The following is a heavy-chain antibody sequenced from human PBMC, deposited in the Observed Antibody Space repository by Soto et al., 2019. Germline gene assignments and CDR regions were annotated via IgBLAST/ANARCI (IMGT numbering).Heavy chain of an antibody. CDR1: GYMFPSYG. Sequence: GASVKVSCKASGYMFPSYGITWVRQAPGQRLEWMGWINAGNGNTKYSQKFQGRVTITRDTSASTAYMELSSLRSEDTAVYYCARPSRRVAGPFDYWGQGTLVTVSS. J-gene: IGHJ4*02. CDR2: INAGNGNT. V-gene: IGHV1-3*01. CDR3: ARPSRRVAGPFDY. D-gene: IGHD6-19*01.